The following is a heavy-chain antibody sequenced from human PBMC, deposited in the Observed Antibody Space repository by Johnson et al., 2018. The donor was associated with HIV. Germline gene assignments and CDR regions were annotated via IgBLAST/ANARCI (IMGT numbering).Heavy chain of an antibody. CDR2: ISYDGSNK. CDR1: GFTFYSYG. CDR3: ARVGYGVLLWFGVDDAFDI. V-gene: IGHV3-30*03. J-gene: IGHJ3*02. D-gene: IGHD3-10*01. Sequence: QVQLVESGGGLVQPGGSLRLSCAASGFTFYSYGMHWVRQAPGKGLEWVAVISYDGSNKYYADSVKGRFTISRDNSKNTLYLQMNSLRAEDMAVYYCARVGYGVLLWFGVDDAFDIWGQGTMVTVSS.